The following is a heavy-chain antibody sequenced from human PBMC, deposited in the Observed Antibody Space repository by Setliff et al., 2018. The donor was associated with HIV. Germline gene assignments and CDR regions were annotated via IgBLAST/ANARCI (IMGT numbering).Heavy chain of an antibody. J-gene: IGHJ4*02. CDR3: ARDGYYYDGSAYSTFDY. Sequence: ASVKVSCKASGYTFINYGISWVRQAPGQGLEWMGWISAYNGNTNYAQQLQGSVTMTTDTSTSTAYMELRSLRSDDTAVYYCARDGYYYDGSAYSTFDYWGQGTLVTVSS. V-gene: IGHV1-18*01. D-gene: IGHD3-22*01. CDR2: ISAYNGNT. CDR1: GYTFINYG.